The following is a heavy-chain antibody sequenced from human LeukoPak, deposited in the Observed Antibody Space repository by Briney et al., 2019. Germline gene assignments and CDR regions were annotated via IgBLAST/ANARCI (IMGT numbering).Heavy chain of an antibody. V-gene: IGHV1-18*01. J-gene: IGHJ4*02. CDR1: GYTFSSYN. CDR2: ISGYNGNT. D-gene: IGHD7-27*01. Sequence: GASVKVSCKASGYTFSSYNINWVRQAPGQGLEWLGWISGYNGNTNYAQKLQGRVTLTTDTSTRTAYMELRSLRSDDTAVYYCAKQTGDWGLEPFDYWGQGTLVTVSS. CDR3: AKQTGDWGLEPFDY.